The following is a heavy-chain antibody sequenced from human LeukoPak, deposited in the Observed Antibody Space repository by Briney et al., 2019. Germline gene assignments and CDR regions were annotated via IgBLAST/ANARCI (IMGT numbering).Heavy chain of an antibody. CDR3: AKDQGPRVVVIPPGWRDAFDI. CDR1: GFTFSSYG. J-gene: IGHJ3*02. Sequence: PGRSLRLSCAASGFTFSSYGIHWVRQAPGKGLEWVAVISYDGSNRYYADSVKGRFTISRDNSKNTLYLQMNSLRAEDTAVYYCAKDQGPRVVVIPPGWRDAFDIWGQGIMVTVSS. CDR2: ISYDGSNR. V-gene: IGHV3-30*18. D-gene: IGHD3-22*01.